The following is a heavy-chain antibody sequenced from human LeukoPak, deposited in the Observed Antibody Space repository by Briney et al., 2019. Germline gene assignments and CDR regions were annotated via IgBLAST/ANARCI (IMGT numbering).Heavy chain of an antibody. Sequence: ASVKVSCKVSGYTLTELSMHWVRQAPGKGLEWMGGFDPEDGETIYAQKFQGRVTMTEDTSTDTAYMELSSLRSEDTAVYYCATNGQLLGFGYNWFDPWGQGTLVTVSS. V-gene: IGHV1-24*01. D-gene: IGHD2-2*01. CDR1: GYTLTELS. J-gene: IGHJ5*02. CDR3: ATNGQLLGFGYNWFDP. CDR2: FDPEDGET.